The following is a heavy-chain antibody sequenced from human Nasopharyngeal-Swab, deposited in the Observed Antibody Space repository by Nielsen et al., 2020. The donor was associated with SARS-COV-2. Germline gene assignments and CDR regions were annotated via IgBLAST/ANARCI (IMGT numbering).Heavy chain of an antibody. D-gene: IGHD3-10*01. CDR3: ARDLSGLLWFGERFDP. J-gene: IGHJ5*02. V-gene: IGHV1-18*01. CDR1: GYTFTSYG. Sequence: ASVQVSCKASGYTFTSYGISWVRQAPGQGLEWMGWISAYNGNTNYAQKLQGRVTMTTDTSTSTAYMELMSLRSDDTAVYYCARDLSGLLWFGERFDPWGQGTLVTVSS. CDR2: ISAYNGNT.